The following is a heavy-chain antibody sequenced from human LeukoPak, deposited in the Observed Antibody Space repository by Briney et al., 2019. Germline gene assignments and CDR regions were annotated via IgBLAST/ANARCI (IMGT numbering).Heavy chain of an antibody. CDR1: GGSISSSSYY. J-gene: IGHJ4*02. V-gene: IGHV4-39*01. CDR2: IYYSGST. CDR3: ARQGRLLRYFDY. Sequence: PSETLSLTCTVSGGSISSSSYYWGWIRQPPGKGLEWIGSIYYSGSTYYNPSLKSRVTISVDTSKNQFSLKLSSVTAADTAVYCCARQGRLLRYFDYWGQGTLVTVSS. D-gene: IGHD3-9*01.